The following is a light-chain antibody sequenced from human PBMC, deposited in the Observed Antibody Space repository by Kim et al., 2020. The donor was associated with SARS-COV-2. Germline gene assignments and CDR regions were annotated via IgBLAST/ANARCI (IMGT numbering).Light chain of an antibody. Sequence: DIQMTQSPSTLSASAGDRVTVTCRASQSISSSLAWYQQKPGKAPELLIYDASTLEGEVPSRFSGSGSGTEFTLNIGSLQPDDSATYYCQQYQTYPITFGQGTRLEIK. CDR3: QQYQTYPIT. CDR1: QSISSS. J-gene: IGKJ5*01. CDR2: DAS. V-gene: IGKV1-5*01.